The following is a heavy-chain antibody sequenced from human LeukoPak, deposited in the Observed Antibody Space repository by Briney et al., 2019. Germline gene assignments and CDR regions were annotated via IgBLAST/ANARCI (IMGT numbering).Heavy chain of an antibody. Sequence: GGSLRLSCTASGFTFDDYAIHWVRQAPGKGLEWVAGISWDSDIIQYVDSVKGRFTISRDNAKNSLYLEMNSLRAEDTALYYCANMEGLGGHDGFDMWGQGTMVTVSS. CDR2: ISWDSDII. CDR1: GFTFDDYA. J-gene: IGHJ3*02. CDR3: ANMEGLGGHDGFDM. D-gene: IGHD2-15*01. V-gene: IGHV3-9*01.